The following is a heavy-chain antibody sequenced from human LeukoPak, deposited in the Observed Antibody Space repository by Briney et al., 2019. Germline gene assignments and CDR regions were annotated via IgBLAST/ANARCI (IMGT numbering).Heavy chain of an antibody. V-gene: IGHV3-23*01. Sequence: GGSLRLSCAASGFTFRNYGMSWVRQAPGKGLEWVSAISGSGGSTYYADSVKGRSTISRDNSKNTLYLQMNSLRAEDTAVYYCAKARTSPSYYYDMDVWGQGTTVTVPS. CDR1: GFTFRNYG. CDR2: ISGSGGST. D-gene: IGHD3-3*01. CDR3: AKARTSPSYYYDMDV. J-gene: IGHJ6*02.